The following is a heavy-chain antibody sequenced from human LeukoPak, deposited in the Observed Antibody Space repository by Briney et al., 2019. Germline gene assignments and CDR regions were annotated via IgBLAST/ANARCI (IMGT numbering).Heavy chain of an antibody. Sequence: GGSLRLSCAASGFTFNTFNMNWVRQAPGKGLEWVSSITSGGDYIYYADSVKGRFTTSRDNAKNSLSLQLNSLRVEDTAVYYCVRGHYDVLAASYKWTPDYWGQGTLVTVSS. D-gene: IGHD3-9*01. CDR2: ITSGGDYI. CDR1: GFTFNTFN. V-gene: IGHV3-21*01. CDR3: VRGHYDVLAASYKWTPDY. J-gene: IGHJ4*02.